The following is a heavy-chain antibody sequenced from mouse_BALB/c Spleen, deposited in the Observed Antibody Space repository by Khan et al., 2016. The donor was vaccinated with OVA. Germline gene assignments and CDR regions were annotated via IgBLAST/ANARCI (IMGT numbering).Heavy chain of an antibody. Sequence: QVQLKESGAELARPGASVKMSCKASGYTFTTYTMHWVKQRLGQGLEWIGYIIPCNGYTNYNQKFKDKFTLTADKSSSTAYMQLSSLTSDYSVVYYCAREGTSYRSDGWFSCWGQGTLVTVSA. J-gene: IGHJ3*01. CDR2: IIPCNGYT. CDR1: GYTFTTYT. D-gene: IGHD2-14*01. CDR3: AREGTSYRSDGWFSC. V-gene: IGHV1-4*01.